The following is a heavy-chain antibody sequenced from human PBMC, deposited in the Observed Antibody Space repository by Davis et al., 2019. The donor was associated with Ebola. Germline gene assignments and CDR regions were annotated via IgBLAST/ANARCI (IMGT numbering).Heavy chain of an antibody. CDR1: GFTFSSYA. V-gene: IGHV3-30*04. D-gene: IGHD3-10*01. CDR2: ISYDGSNK. J-gene: IGHJ6*02. Sequence: GGSLRLSCAASGFTFSSYAMHWVRQAPGKGLEWVAVISYDGSNKYYADSVKGRFTISRDNSKNTLYLQMNSLRAEDTAVYYCARGSGVWSPKYGKDVWGQGTTVTVSS. CDR3: ARGSGVWSPKYGKDV.